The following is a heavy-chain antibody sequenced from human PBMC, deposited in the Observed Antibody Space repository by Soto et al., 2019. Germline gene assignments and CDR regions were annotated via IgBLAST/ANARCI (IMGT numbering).Heavy chain of an antibody. J-gene: IGHJ4*02. Sequence: GGSLRLSCAASGFTFSSYSMNWVRQAPGKGLEWVSSISSSSSYIYYADSVKGRFTISRDNAKNSLYLQMNSLRAEDTAVYYCARIPSGSSPPSVVGYWGQGTLVTVSS. V-gene: IGHV3-21*01. CDR1: GFTFSSYS. CDR2: ISSSSSYI. CDR3: ARIPSGSSPPSVVGY. D-gene: IGHD6-6*01.